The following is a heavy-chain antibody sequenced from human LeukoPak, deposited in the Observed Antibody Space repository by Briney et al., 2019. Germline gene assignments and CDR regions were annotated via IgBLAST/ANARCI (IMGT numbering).Heavy chain of an antibody. CDR3: AKDSSYYDSSEGDY. D-gene: IGHD3-22*01. CDR2: ISGSGGST. J-gene: IGHJ4*02. CDR1: GFTFSSYA. V-gene: IGHV3-23*01. Sequence: GGSLRLSCAASGFTFSSYAMSWVRQAPGKGLEWVSAISGSGGSTYYADSVKGRFTISRDNSTNTLYLQMNSLRAEDTAVYYCAKDSSYYDSSEGDYWGQGILVTVSS.